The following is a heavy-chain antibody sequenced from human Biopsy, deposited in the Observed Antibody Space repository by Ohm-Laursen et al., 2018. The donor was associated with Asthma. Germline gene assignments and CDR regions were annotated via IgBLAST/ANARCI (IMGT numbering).Heavy chain of an antibody. CDR1: GFTFGDYW. J-gene: IGHJ1*01. V-gene: IGHV3-7*01. D-gene: IGHD3-3*01. Sequence: SLRLSCAASGFTFGDYWMSWVRQVPGKGLEWVANIKHDGSEKNHVDSLKGRFTISRDNAKSLLFLQMNSLRAEDTAVYYCARTFHFWSPYHAEHYQLWGQGTLVTVSS. CDR3: ARTFHFWSPYHAEHYQL. CDR2: IKHDGSEK.